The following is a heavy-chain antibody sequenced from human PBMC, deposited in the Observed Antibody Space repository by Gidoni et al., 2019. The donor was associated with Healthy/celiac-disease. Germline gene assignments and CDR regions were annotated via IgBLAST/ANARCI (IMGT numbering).Heavy chain of an antibody. V-gene: IGHV4-39*01. CDR2: GST. D-gene: IGHD6-25*01. Sequence: GSTYYNPSLKSRVTISVDTSKNQFSLKLSSVTAADTAVYYCARHLSGGWYFDLWGRGTLVTVSS. CDR3: ARHLSGGWYFDL. J-gene: IGHJ2*01.